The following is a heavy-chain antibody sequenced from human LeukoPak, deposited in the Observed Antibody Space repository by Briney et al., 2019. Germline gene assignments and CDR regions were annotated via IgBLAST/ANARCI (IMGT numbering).Heavy chain of an antibody. Sequence: PSETLSLTCAVSGGSISSGGYSWSWIRQPPGKGLEWIGYIYHSGSTYYNPSLKSRVTISVDTSKNQFSLKLSSVTAADTAVYYCARGKGRVLGRVEHWGQGTLVTVSS. V-gene: IGHV4-30-2*01. CDR2: IYHSGST. J-gene: IGHJ4*02. D-gene: IGHD4/OR15-4a*01. CDR1: GGSISSGGYS. CDR3: ARGKGRVLGRVEH.